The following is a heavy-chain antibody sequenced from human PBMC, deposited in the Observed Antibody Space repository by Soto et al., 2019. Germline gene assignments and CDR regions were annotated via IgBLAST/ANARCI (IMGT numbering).Heavy chain of an antibody. CDR1: GVSISSGNW. D-gene: IGHD3-10*01. V-gene: IGHV4-4*02. CDR3: SRLVYDPRLNYMYFDF. Sequence: SETLSLTCAVSGVSISSGNWWTLVRQTPQRGLEYIGEIFHDGTANYYPSFERRVAISVDTSKNQFSLKLTSVTAADTAIYFCSRLVYDPRLNYMYFDFWGQGALVTVSS. J-gene: IGHJ4*02. CDR2: IFHDGTA.